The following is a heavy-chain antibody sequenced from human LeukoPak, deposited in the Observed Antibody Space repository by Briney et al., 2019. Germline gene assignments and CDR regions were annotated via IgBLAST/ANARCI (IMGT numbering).Heavy chain of an antibody. D-gene: IGHD3-3*01. Sequence: GGSLRLSCAASGFTFSSYAMSWVRQAPGKGLEWVSAISGSGGSTYYADSVKGRFTISRDNSKNTLYLQMNSLRAEGTAVYYCAKTIFGVVILDYWGQGTLVTVSS. CDR3: AKTIFGVVILDY. J-gene: IGHJ4*02. V-gene: IGHV3-23*01. CDR1: GFTFSSYA. CDR2: ISGSGGST.